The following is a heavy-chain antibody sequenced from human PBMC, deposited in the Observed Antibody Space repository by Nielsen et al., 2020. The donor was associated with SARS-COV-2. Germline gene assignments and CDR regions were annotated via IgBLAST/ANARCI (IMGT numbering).Heavy chain of an antibody. Sequence: SETLSLTCALYGGSFNGFYWSWIRQPPGKGLEWIGEINHSGSTNYNPSLKSRVTISVDTSKNQFSLKLNSVTAADTAVYYCARGCSISCPGFDPWGQGTVVTVSS. J-gene: IGHJ5*02. D-gene: IGHD6-13*01. V-gene: IGHV4-34*01. CDR1: GGSFNGFY. CDR2: INHSGST. CDR3: ARGCSISCPGFDP.